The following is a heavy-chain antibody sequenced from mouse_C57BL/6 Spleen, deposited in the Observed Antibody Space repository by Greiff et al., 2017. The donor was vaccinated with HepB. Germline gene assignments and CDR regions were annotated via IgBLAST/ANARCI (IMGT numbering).Heavy chain of an antibody. Sequence: EVKLQESGPELVKPGASVKISCKASGYSFTDYNMNWVKQSNGKSLEWIRVINPNYGTTSYNQKFKGKATLTVDQSSSTAYMQLNSLTSEDSAVYYCARCITTVVATPYWYFDVWGTGTTVTVSS. J-gene: IGHJ1*03. CDR1: GYSFTDYN. CDR3: ARCITTVVATPYWYFDV. V-gene: IGHV1-39*01. CDR2: INPNYGTT. D-gene: IGHD1-1*01.